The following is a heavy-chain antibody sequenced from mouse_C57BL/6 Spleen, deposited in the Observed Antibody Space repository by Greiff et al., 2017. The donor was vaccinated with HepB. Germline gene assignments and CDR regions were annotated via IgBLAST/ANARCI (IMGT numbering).Heavy chain of an antibody. CDR3: ARSSTMVCRGDY. Sequence: QVQLQQSGAELVRPGTSVKVSCKASGYAFTNYLIEWVKQRPGQGLEWIGVINPGSGGTNYNEKFKGKATLTADKSSSTAYMQLSSLTSEDSAVYFCARSSTMVCRGDYWGQGTSVTVSS. J-gene: IGHJ4*01. CDR1: GYAFTNYL. V-gene: IGHV1-54*01. CDR2: INPGSGGT. D-gene: IGHD2-2*01.